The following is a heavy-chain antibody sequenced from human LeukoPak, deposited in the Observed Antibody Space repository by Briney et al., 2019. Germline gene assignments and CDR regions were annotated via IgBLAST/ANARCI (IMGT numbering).Heavy chain of an antibody. Sequence: SETLSLTCTVSGGSISSSSYYWGWIRQPPGKGLEWIGSIYYSGGTYYNPSLKSRVTISVDTSKNQFSLKLSSVTAADTAVYYCARPSVAATGFYFDYWGQGTLVTVSS. D-gene: IGHD2-15*01. CDR2: IYYSGGT. J-gene: IGHJ4*02. CDR1: GGSISSSSYY. V-gene: IGHV4-39*07. CDR3: ARPSVAATGFYFDY.